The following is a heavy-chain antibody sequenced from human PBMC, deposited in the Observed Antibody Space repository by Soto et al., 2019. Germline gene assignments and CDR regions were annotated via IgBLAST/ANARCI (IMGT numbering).Heavy chain of an antibody. D-gene: IGHD2-2*01. J-gene: IGHJ6*02. Sequence: ASVKVSCKASGYTFTGYYMHWVRQAPGQGLEWMGWINPNSGGTNYAQKFQGRVTITADKSTSTAYMELSSLRSEDTAVYYCARCIVVVPAAPPYGMDVWGQGTTVTVSS. CDR3: ARCIVVVPAAPPYGMDV. CDR1: GYTFTGYY. V-gene: IGHV1-2*02. CDR2: INPNSGGT.